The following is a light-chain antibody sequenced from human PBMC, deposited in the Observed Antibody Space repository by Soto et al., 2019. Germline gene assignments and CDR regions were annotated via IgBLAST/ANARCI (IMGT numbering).Light chain of an antibody. CDR2: KVS. J-gene: IGKJ1*01. V-gene: IGKV1-5*03. Sequence: DIQMTQSPSTLSASVGDRVTITCRASQSLNDWLAWFQQKPGKAPNLLIYKVSNLESGVPSRLSGSGSGTEFTLTISSLQPDDFATYYCQQYNGYSWAFGQGTKVEIK. CDR1: QSLNDW. CDR3: QQYNGYSWA.